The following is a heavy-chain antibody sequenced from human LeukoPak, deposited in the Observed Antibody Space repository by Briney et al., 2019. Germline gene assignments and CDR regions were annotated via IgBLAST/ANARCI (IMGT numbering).Heavy chain of an antibody. Sequence: PSETLSLTCTVSGGSISSYYWSWIRQPPGKGLEWIGYIYYSGSTNYNPSLKSRVTISVDTSKNQFSLKLSSVTAADAAVDYCARGEVGYNWGIVEVYFDFWGQGTLVTVSS. J-gene: IGHJ4*02. CDR1: GGSISSYY. D-gene: IGHD1-20*01. CDR3: ARGEVGYNWGIVEVYFDF. CDR2: IYYSGST. V-gene: IGHV4-59*01.